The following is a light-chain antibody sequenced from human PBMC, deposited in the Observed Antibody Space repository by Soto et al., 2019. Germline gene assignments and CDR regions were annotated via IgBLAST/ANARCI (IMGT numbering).Light chain of an antibody. Sequence: DIQMTQSPSSLSASVGDRVTITCRASQSISSYLNWYQQKPGKAPKLLIYAASSLQSGVPSRFSGSGSGTNFTLTISRLEPEDFAVYYCQQYGSSPLGTFGQGTKVDIK. CDR3: QQYGSSPLGT. CDR2: AAS. CDR1: QSISSY. J-gene: IGKJ1*01. V-gene: IGKV1-39*01.